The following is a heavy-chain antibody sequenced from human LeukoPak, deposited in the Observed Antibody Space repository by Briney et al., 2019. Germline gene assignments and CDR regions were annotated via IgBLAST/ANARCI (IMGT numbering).Heavy chain of an antibody. V-gene: IGHV3-23*01. D-gene: IGHD3-16*01. J-gene: IGHJ3*02. CDR3: AKKVGGVYAFDI. Sequence: AGSLRLSCAASGFTFSSYAMNWVRQVPGKGLESASGISGPGGNTYYADSVKGRFTISRDNSKNTLYVQMNSLRAEDTAVYYCAKKVGGVYAFDIWGQGTMVTVSS. CDR2: ISGPGGNT. CDR1: GFTFSSYA.